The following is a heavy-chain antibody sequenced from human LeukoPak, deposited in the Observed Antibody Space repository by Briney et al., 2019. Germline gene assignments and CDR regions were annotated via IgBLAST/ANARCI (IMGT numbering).Heavy chain of an antibody. J-gene: IGHJ4*02. CDR1: GFTFSSYA. CDR2: ISGSGSTT. V-gene: IGHV3-23*01. D-gene: IGHD5-24*01. Sequence: QPGGSLRLSCAASGFTFSSYAMSWVRQAPGKGLEWVSAISGSGSTTYYADSVKGRFTISRDNSKNTLYLQMNSLIAEDTAVYYCANSGYNRFDYWGQGTRVTVSS. CDR3: ANSGYNRFDY.